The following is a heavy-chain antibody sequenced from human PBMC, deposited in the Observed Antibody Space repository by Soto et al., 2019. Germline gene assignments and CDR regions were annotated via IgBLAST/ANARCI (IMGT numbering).Heavy chain of an antibody. V-gene: IGHV4-39*02. D-gene: IGHD3-9*01. CDR2: IYNSGST. CDR1: GGSISNSGYY. CDR3: ARLRDPYYDILTGYYPDY. Sequence: SETLSLTCTVSGGSISNSGYYWGWIRQPPGKGLEWIGIIYNSGSTYYNPSLKSRVTISVDTSKNHFSLKLSSVTAADAAVYYCARLRDPYYDILTGYYPDYWGQGALVT. J-gene: IGHJ4*02.